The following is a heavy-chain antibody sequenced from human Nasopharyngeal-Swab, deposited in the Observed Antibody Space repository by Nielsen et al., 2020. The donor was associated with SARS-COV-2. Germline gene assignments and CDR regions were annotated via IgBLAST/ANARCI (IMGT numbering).Heavy chain of an antibody. V-gene: IGHV4-61*02. CDR2: VYSSGST. D-gene: IGHD2/OR15-2a*01. CDR3: ARERGYYLLFNYYHYMDV. CDR1: GGSISSGDYS. Sequence: SETLSLTCTVSGGSISSGDYSWSWVRQPAGKGLEWIGFVYSSGSTDYNPSLKSRVAISLDTSKNEVSLKLSSVTAADTALYYCARERGYYLLFNYYHYMDVWGKGTTVTVSS. J-gene: IGHJ6*03.